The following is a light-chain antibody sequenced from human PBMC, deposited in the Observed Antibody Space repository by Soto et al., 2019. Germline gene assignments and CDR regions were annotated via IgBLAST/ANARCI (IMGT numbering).Light chain of an antibody. CDR3: QLYRNSLYT. CDR1: QSVSSSY. J-gene: IGKJ2*01. V-gene: IGKV3-20*01. Sequence: EVVLTQSPGTLSLSRGERATLSCRASQSVSSSYLAWYQQKTGQAPRLLSYETSTRATGIPDRFSGSGSGAEFTLTISRLEPEDFAVYYCQLYRNSLYTFGRGTKLEI. CDR2: ETS.